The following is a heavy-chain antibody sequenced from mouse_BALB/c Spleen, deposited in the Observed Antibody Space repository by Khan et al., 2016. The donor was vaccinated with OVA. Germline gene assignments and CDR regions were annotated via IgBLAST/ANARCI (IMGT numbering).Heavy chain of an antibody. CDR1: GFTFSSYS. Sequence: VQLKESGGDLVKPGGSLKLSCAASGFTFSSYSMSWVRQTPDKRLEWVASISSGGDYTYYPDSVKGRFTISRDNAKNTLYLQMSDLKSEDTAMYYCADHLTGLFAYWGQGTLVTVSA. CDR3: ADHLTGLFAY. V-gene: IGHV5-6*01. J-gene: IGHJ3*01. CDR2: ISSGGDYT. D-gene: IGHD4-1*01.